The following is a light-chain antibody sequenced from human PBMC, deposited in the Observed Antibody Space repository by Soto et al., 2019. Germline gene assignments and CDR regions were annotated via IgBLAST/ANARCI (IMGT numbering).Light chain of an antibody. J-gene: IGLJ2*01. V-gene: IGLV2-23*01. CDR2: EGS. CDR1: SSDVGSYNL. CDR3: CSYAGSSTLKV. Sequence: QSALTQPASVSGSPGQSITISCTGTSSDVGSYNLVSWYQQHPGKAPKLMIYEGSKRPSGVSNRFSGSKSGNTASLTISGLQAEDEADYYCCSYAGSSTLKVFGLGTKVIVL.